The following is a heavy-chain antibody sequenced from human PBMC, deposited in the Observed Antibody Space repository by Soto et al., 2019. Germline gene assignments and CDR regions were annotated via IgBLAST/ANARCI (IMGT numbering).Heavy chain of an antibody. V-gene: IGHV4-59*01. Sequence: TLSLTCTVSGGSISSYYWSWIRQPPGKGLEWVGYIHYSGSANYNPSLMSRVTISVDSSKNQFSLKLSSVTAADTAVYYCARDQNGSPHFDYWGQGTLVTVSS. CDR1: GGSISSYY. CDR2: IHYSGSA. J-gene: IGHJ4*02. CDR3: ARDQNGSPHFDY. D-gene: IGHD1-26*01.